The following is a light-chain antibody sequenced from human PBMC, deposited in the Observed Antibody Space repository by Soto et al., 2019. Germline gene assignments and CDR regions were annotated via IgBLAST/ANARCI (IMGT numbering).Light chain of an antibody. J-gene: IGKJ1*01. CDR1: QSVSTNY. V-gene: IGKV3-20*01. CDR3: QQYGSSPPT. Sequence: EIVLTQSPGTLSLSPGERATLSCRASQSVSTNYLAWYQRKPGQAPRLLIYGASNRATGIPDRFSGSGSGTDFTLTITRQEPEDFAVYYCQQYGSSPPTFGQGTKVEIK. CDR2: GAS.